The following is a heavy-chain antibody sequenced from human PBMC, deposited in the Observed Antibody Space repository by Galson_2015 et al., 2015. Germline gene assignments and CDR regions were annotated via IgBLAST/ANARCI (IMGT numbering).Heavy chain of an antibody. D-gene: IGHD3-22*01. CDR1: GFTLSSYW. J-gene: IGHJ3*02. CDR3: ARDPSVAMIDAFDI. Sequence: SLRLSCAASGFTLSSYWMSWVRQAPGKGLEWVANIKQDGSEKYYVDSVKGRFTISRDNAKNSLYLQMNSLRAEDTAVYYCARDPSVAMIDAFDIWGQGTMVTVSS. V-gene: IGHV3-7*01. CDR2: IKQDGSEK.